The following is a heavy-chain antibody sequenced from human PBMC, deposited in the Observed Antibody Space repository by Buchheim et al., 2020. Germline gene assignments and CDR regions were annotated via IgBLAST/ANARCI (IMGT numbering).Heavy chain of an antibody. V-gene: IGHV3-7*01. D-gene: IGHD3-10*01. CDR2: IKQDGSEK. CDR1: GFTFSNAW. CDR3: ARDRDLKFDY. J-gene: IGHJ4*02. Sequence: EVQLVESGGGLVKPGGSLRLSCAASGFTFSNAWMSWVRQAPGKGLEWVANIKQDGSEKYYVDSVKGRFTISRDNAKNSLYLQMNSLRAEDTAVYYCARDRDLKFDYWGQGTL.